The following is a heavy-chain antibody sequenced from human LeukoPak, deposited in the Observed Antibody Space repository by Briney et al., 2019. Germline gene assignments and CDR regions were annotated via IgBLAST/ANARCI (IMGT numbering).Heavy chain of an antibody. CDR2: ISSSSSYI. V-gene: IGHV3-21*01. Sequence: PGGCLRLSCAASGFTFSSYSMNWVRQAPGKGLEWVSSISSSSSYIYYADSVKGRFTISRDNAKNSLYLQMNSLRAEDTALYYCAIRGRYSGSGSQRVYWGQGTLVTVSS. J-gene: IGHJ4*02. CDR3: AIRGRYSGSGSQRVY. D-gene: IGHD3-10*01. CDR1: GFTFSSYS.